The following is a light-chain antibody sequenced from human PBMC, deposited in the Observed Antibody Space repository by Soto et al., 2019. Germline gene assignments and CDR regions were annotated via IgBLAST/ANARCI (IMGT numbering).Light chain of an antibody. J-gene: IGKJ4*01. CDR2: VAS. Sequence: DIQMTQSPSSVSASVGDRVTITCRASQGISNWLAWYQQQPGKAPKLLIYVASSLQSGVPSRFSGGGSGTHFTLIISCLQPEDFAAYYCQQTNTFLPLTFGGGTKVEI. CDR1: QGISNW. V-gene: IGKV1-12*01. CDR3: QQTNTFLPLT.